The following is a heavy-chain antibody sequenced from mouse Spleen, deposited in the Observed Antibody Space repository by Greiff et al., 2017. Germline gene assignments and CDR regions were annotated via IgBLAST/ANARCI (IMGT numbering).Heavy chain of an antibody. D-gene: IGHD2-2*01. Sequence: QVQLKQPGAELVKPGASVKLSCKASGYTFTSYWMHWVKQRPGQGLEWIGMIHPNSGSTNYNEKFKSKATLTVDKSSSTAYMQLSSLTSEDSAVYYCASYGYDVIWFAYWGQGTLVTVSA. CDR3: ASYGYDVIWFAY. CDR2: IHPNSGST. V-gene: IGHV1-64*01. CDR1: GYTFTSYW. J-gene: IGHJ3*01.